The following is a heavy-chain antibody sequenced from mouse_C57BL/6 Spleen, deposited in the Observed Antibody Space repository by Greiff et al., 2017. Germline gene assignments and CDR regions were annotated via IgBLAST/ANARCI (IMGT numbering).Heavy chain of an antibody. J-gene: IGHJ1*03. CDR1: GFTFSNYW. CDR3: TVYVSIWYFDV. D-gene: IGHD1-1*01. Sequence: DVMLVESGGGLVQPGGSMKLSCVASGFTFSNYWMNWVRQSPEKGLEWVAQIRLKSDNYATHYAESVKGRFTISRYDSKRSVYLQMNNLRAEDTGIYYCTVYVSIWYFDVWGTGTTVTVSS. V-gene: IGHV6-3*01. CDR2: IRLKSDNYAT.